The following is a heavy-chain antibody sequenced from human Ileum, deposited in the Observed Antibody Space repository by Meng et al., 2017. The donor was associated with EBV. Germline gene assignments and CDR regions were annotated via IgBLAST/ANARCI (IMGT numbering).Heavy chain of an antibody. J-gene: IGHJ4*02. Sequence: VELELGGVGRGDLSGTLSLPGAVIGGSLRGAYWNGTRQPPGKGLEWIGEIIHGGSPSYNPSLKSRVTISIDTSKNQLSLMLSAVTAADTAVYYCARRPTGIDYWGQGTLVTVSS. CDR1: GGSLRGAY. CDR3: ARRPTGIDY. D-gene: IGHD2-8*02. CDR2: IIHGGSP. V-gene: IGHV4-34*12.